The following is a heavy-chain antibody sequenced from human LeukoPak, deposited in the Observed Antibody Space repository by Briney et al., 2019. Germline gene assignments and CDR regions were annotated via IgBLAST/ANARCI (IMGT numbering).Heavy chain of an antibody. J-gene: IGHJ3*02. CDR1: GFTFSDYY. CDR2: ISSSGSTI. Sequence: GGSLRLSCAASGFTFSDYYMSWIRQAPGKGLEWVSYISSSGSTIYYADSVKGRFTISRDNAKNSLYLQMNSLRAEDTAVYYCARVMGREYSGYDSDAFDIWGQGTMVTISS. D-gene: IGHD5-12*01. V-gene: IGHV3-11*01. CDR3: ARVMGREYSGYDSDAFDI.